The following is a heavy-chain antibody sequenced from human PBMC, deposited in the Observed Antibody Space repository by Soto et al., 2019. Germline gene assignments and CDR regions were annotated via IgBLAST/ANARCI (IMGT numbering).Heavy chain of an antibody. J-gene: IGHJ4*02. CDR2: INPKSGGT. CDR1: GYTFTGYY. CDR3: ARDLAKGGGSAGFDY. Sequence: ASVKVSCKASGYTFTGYYMHCVLQSPLQGLEWMGCINPKSGGTMYPQKFQGRVTMTWDTSISTAYMALTRLRSDDTAVCYCARDLAKGGGSAGFDYWGQGTLVTVSS. V-gene: IGHV1-2*02. D-gene: IGHD1-26*01.